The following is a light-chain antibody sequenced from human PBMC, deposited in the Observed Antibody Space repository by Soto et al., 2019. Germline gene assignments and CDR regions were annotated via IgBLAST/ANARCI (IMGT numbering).Light chain of an antibody. CDR3: HQYDYWPRT. Sequence: EIVMTQSPATLSVPPGERATLSCRASQNVGNDLAWYQQKPGQAPRLLIHGASTRATGIPTRFSGSGSGTEFTLTISSLQSEDFAVYYCHQYDYWPRTFGQGTKVDIK. V-gene: IGKV3-15*01. CDR1: QNVGND. CDR2: GAS. J-gene: IGKJ1*01.